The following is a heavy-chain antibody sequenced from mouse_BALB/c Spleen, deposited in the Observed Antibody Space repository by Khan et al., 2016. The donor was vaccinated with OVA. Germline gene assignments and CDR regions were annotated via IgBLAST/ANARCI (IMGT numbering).Heavy chain of an antibody. CDR2: INTSDSET. J-gene: IGHJ1*01. V-gene: IGHV1-61*01. Sequence: QVQLQQSGAELVRPGASVKLSCKASGYSFTNYWMNWVKQRPGQGLEWIGRINTSDSETRLTHKFKDKSTLTVDKSASTAYLQLSSPTAEDSAVYSGARRSYWYFGVWGAGTTVTVSS. CDR3: ARRSYWYFGV. CDR1: GYSFTNYW.